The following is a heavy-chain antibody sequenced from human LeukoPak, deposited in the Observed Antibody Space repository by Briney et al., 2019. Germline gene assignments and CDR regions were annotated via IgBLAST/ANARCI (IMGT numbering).Heavy chain of an antibody. J-gene: IGHJ4*02. CDR3: ARDSGSYGIDY. D-gene: IGHD1-26*01. CDR2: ISSSSSYI. V-gene: IGHV3-21*01. Sequence: GGSLRLSCAASGFTFSSYSMNWVRQAPGKGLEWVSSISSSSSYIYYADSVKGRFTISRDNAKNSLYLQMNSLRAEDTAVYYCARDSGSYGIDYWGQGTLVTVSS. CDR1: GFTFSSYS.